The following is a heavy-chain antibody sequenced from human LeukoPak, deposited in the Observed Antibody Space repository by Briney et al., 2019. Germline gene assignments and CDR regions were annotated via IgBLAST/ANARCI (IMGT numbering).Heavy chain of an antibody. Sequence: SQSLSLTCPVSGGSISSYYWSWIRQPPGKGLGWIGYIYYSGTTNYNPSLKSRATISVDTSKNQFSLKLSSVTAADTAVYYCAREGGYGDLHWGQGTLVTVSS. V-gene: IGHV4-59*01. CDR3: AREGGYGDLH. CDR1: GGSISSYY. CDR2: IYYSGTT. J-gene: IGHJ4*02. D-gene: IGHD4-17*01.